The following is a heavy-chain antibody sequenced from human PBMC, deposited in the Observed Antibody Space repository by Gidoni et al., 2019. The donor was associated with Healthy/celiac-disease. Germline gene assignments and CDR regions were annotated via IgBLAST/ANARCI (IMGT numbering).Heavy chain of an antibody. D-gene: IGHD1-26*01. Sequence: EVQLLESGGGLVQPGGSLRLSCAASGFTFSRFAMSWVRQAPGKGLVWVSCISGSGGSTYYADSVKGRFTSSRDNSKNTLYLQMNSLRAEDTAVYYCAKDSEGGLSGGSYNYWGQGTLVTVSS. CDR2: ISGSGGST. J-gene: IGHJ4*02. CDR3: AKDSEGGLSGGSYNY. CDR1: GFTFSRFA. V-gene: IGHV3-23*01.